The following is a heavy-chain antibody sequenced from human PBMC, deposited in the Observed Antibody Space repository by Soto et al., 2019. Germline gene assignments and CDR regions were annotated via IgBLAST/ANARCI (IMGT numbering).Heavy chain of an antibody. CDR3: AHRRGYCSGGSCYSIWFDP. J-gene: IGHJ5*02. CDR2: ISYDGSNK. Sequence: PGGSLRLSCAASGFTFSSYGMHWVRQAPGKGLEWVAVISYDGSNKYYADSVKGRFTISRDSSKNTLYLQMNSLRAEDTAAYYCAHRRGYCSGGSCYSIWFDPWGQGTLVTVSS. V-gene: IGHV3-30*03. CDR1: GFTFSSYG. D-gene: IGHD2-15*01.